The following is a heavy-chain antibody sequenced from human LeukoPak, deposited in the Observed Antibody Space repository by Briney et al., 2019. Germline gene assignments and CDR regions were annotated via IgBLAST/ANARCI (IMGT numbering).Heavy chain of an antibody. J-gene: IGHJ4*02. CDR2: IWYDGSNK. CDR3: AREGPRGNSQFDY. V-gene: IGHV3-33*01. CDR1: GFIFSNYG. Sequence: GGSLTLSCAASGFIFSNYGMHWVRPAPGKGLEWVALIWYDGSNKYYTDSVKGRLTISRDNSKNTLYLQMNSLRAEDTAVYYCAREGPRGNSQFDYWGQGTLVTVSS. D-gene: IGHD2/OR15-2a*01.